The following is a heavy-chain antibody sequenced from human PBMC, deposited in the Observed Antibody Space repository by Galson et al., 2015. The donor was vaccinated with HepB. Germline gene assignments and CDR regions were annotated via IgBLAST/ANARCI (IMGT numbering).Heavy chain of an antibody. V-gene: IGHV4-34*01. J-gene: IGHJ4*02. CDR1: GGSFSGYY. D-gene: IGHD3-10*01. CDR3: ARGDGSGTYYFDY. Sequence: ETLSLTCAVYGGSFSGYYWSWIRQPPGKGLEWIGEINHSGSTNYNPSLKSRVTISVDTSKNQFSLKLSSVTAADTAVYYCARGDGSGTYYFDYWGQGTLVTVSS. CDR2: INHSGST.